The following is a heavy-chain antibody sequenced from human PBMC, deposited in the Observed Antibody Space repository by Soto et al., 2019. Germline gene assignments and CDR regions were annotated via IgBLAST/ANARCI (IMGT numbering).Heavy chain of an antibody. D-gene: IGHD2-2*01. J-gene: IGHJ4*02. V-gene: IGHV3-30*18. CDR1: GFTFSSYG. CDR2: ISYDGSNK. Sequence: QAQLVESGGGVVQPGRSLRLSCAASGFTFSSYGMHWVRQAPGKGLEWVAVISYDGSNKYYADSEKGRFTISRDNSKNTLYRQMNSLRAEDTAVYYCAKKPVVPAATPYFDYWGQGTLVTVSS. CDR3: AKKPVVPAATPYFDY.